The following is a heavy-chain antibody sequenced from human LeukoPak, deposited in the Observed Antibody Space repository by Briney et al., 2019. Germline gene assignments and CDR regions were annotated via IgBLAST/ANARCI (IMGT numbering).Heavy chain of an antibody. J-gene: IGHJ6*03. Sequence: SETLSLTCTVSGGSISSGSYYWSWIRQPAGKGLEWIGRIYTSGSTNYNPSLKSRVTISVDTSKNQFSLKLSSVTAADTAVYYCARGRGRPSYGFYYYYMDVWGKGTTVTVSS. V-gene: IGHV4-61*02. CDR1: GGSISSGSYY. CDR3: ARGRGRPSYGFYYYYMDV. CDR2: IYTSGST. D-gene: IGHD5-18*01.